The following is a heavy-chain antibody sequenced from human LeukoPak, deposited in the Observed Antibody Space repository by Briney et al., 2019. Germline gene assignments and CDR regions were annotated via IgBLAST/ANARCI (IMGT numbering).Heavy chain of an antibody. CDR1: GGSLSSRIYS. CDR2: VYDSGST. Sequence: PSETLSLTCTVSGGSLSSRIYSWGWIRQPPGKGLEWIGSVYDSGSTYYNPSLRSRVTISVDTSRNQFSLRLNSVTAADTALYYCARHNVAGLFFDYWGQGTLVTVSS. V-gene: IGHV4-39*01. CDR3: ARHNVAGLFFDY. J-gene: IGHJ4*02.